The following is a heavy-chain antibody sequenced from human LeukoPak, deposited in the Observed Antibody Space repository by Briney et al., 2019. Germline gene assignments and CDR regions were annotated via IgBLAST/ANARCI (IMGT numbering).Heavy chain of an antibody. Sequence: GGSLRLSCAASGFTFSSYGMHWVRQAPGKGLEWVAVMSSDGSKKYYADSVKGRFTISRDNSKNTLYLQMNSLRAEDTAVYYCAKKFRGTTVISGDYFDYWGQGTLVTVSS. CDR1: GFTFSSYG. V-gene: IGHV3-30-3*02. CDR3: AKKFRGTTVISGDYFDY. D-gene: IGHD4-17*01. CDR2: MSSDGSKK. J-gene: IGHJ4*02.